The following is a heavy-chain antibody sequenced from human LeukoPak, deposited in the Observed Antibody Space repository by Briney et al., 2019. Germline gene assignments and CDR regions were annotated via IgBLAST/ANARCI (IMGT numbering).Heavy chain of an antibody. CDR1: EFTFSSYA. D-gene: IGHD6-19*01. Sequence: GGSLRLSCAASEFTFSSYAMHWVRQAPGKGLEWVAVISYDGSNKYYADSVKGRFTISRDNSKNTLYLQMNSLRAEDTAVYYCARSGSGGWYYFDYWGQGTLVTVSS. CDR3: ARSGSGGWYYFDY. V-gene: IGHV3-30*04. J-gene: IGHJ4*02. CDR2: ISYDGSNK.